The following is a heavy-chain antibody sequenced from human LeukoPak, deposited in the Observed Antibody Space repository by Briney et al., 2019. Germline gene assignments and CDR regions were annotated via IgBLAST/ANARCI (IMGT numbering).Heavy chain of an antibody. D-gene: IGHD3-3*01. CDR1: GFVFSDAW. Sequence: PGGSLRLSCAVSGFVFSDAWMSWVRQAPGKGLEWVGRIKSKTNGGTTDYAAPVKGRFSISRDDSKNTLFLQMYSLRTEDTGVYYCSTMSAIFGVVIPDYWSQGTLVSVSP. J-gene: IGHJ4*02. CDR3: STMSAIFGVVIPDY. CDR2: IKSKTNGGTT. V-gene: IGHV3-15*01.